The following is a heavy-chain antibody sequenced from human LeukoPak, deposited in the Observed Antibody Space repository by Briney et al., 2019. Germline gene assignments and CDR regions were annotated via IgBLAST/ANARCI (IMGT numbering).Heavy chain of an antibody. Sequence: SGGSLRLSCAASGFTFSSYAMHWVRQAPGKGLEWVAVISYDGSNKYYADSVKGRFTISRDNSKNTLYLQMNSLRAEDTAVYYCAGAYCGGDCYSEPSFDYWGQGTLVTVSS. CDR1: GFTFSSYA. CDR2: ISYDGSNK. V-gene: IGHV3-30-3*01. D-gene: IGHD2-21*02. CDR3: AGAYCGGDCYSEPSFDY. J-gene: IGHJ4*02.